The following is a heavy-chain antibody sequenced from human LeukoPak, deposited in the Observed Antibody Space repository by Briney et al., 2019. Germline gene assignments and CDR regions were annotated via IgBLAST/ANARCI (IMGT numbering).Heavy chain of an antibody. CDR1: GFTVSSNY. D-gene: IGHD3-10*01. Sequence: GGSLRLSCAASGFTVSSNYMSWVRQAPGKGLEWVSVIYSSGSTYYADSVKGRFTISRDNSKNTLYLQMNSLRAEDTAVYYCASAYGSGKFDYWGQGTLVTVSS. CDR2: IYSSGST. CDR3: ASAYGSGKFDY. V-gene: IGHV3-66*01. J-gene: IGHJ4*02.